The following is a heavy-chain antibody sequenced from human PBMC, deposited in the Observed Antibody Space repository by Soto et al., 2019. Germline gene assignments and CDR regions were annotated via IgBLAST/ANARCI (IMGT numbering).Heavy chain of an antibody. CDR3: ARGYCSGGSCYRY. Sequence: SETLSLTCTVSGGSISSGSYYWGWIRQPPGKGLEWIGSIYYSGSTYYNPSLKSRVTISVDTSKNQFSLKLSSVTAADTAVYYCARGYCSGGSCYRYWGRGSQVTAPQ. D-gene: IGHD2-15*01. J-gene: IGHJ4*02. V-gene: IGHV4-39*01. CDR2: IYYSGST. CDR1: GGSISSGSYY.